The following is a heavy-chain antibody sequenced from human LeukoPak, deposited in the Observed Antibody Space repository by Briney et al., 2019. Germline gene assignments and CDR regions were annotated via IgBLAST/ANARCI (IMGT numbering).Heavy chain of an antibody. CDR2: IIPILGIA. J-gene: IGHJ6*02. CDR3: AREAGMIPNYYYGMDV. Sequence: SVKVSCKASGGTFSSYAISWVRQAPGQGLEWMGRIIPILGIANYAQKFQGKVTVTADKSTSTAYMELSSLRSEDTAVYYCAREAGMIPNYYYGMDVWGQGTTVTVSS. CDR1: GGTFSSYA. V-gene: IGHV1-69*04. D-gene: IGHD3-22*01.